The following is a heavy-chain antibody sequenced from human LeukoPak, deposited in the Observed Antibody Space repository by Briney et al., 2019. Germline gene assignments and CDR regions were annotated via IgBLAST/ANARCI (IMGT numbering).Heavy chain of an antibody. Sequence: SETLSLTCAVSGYSISSGYYWGWIRQPPGKGLEWIGSIYHSGSTYYNPSLKSRVTISVDTSKNQFSLKLSSVTAADTAVYYCARERGTGYYYYYGMDVWGKGTTVTVSS. CDR1: GYSISSGYY. D-gene: IGHD1-14*01. CDR3: ARERGTGYYYYYGMDV. CDR2: IYHSGST. J-gene: IGHJ6*04. V-gene: IGHV4-38-2*02.